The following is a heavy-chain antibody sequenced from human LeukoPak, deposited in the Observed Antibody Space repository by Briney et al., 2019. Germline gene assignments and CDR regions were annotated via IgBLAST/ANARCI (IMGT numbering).Heavy chain of an antibody. Sequence: GGSLRLSCAASGFTFDDYGMSWVRQAPGKGLEWVSGINWNGGSTGYADSVKGRFTISRDNAKNSLYLQMNSLRAEDTAVYYCARDNGGYLGNWFDPWGQGTLVTVSS. J-gene: IGHJ5*02. CDR3: ARDNGGYLGNWFDP. CDR1: GFTFDDYG. D-gene: IGHD2-8*01. V-gene: IGHV3-20*04. CDR2: INWNGGST.